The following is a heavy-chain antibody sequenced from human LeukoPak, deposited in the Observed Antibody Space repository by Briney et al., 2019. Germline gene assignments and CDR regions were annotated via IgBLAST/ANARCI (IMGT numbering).Heavy chain of an antibody. CDR3: ARDPAYYYDSSGYPLFDY. CDR1: GFGFSTSW. D-gene: IGHD3-22*01. CDR2: IKQDGSEK. J-gene: IGHJ4*02. Sequence: GGSLRLSCAASGFGFSTSWMSWVRQAPGKGLEWVANIKQDGSEKYYVDSVKGRFTISRDNAKNSLYLQMNSLRAEDTAVYYCARDPAYYYDSSGYPLFDYWGQGTLVTVSS. V-gene: IGHV3-7*01.